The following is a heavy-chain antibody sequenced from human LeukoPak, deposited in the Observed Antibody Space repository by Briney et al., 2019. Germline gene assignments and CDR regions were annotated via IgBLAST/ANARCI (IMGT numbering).Heavy chain of an antibody. D-gene: IGHD6-13*01. J-gene: IGHJ4*02. V-gene: IGHV4-39*01. Sequence: PSETLSLTCTVSGGSISSSSYYWGWIRQPPGKGLEWIGSIYYSGSTYYNPSLKSRVTISVDTSKNQFSLKLTSVAAADTAVYYCARRSWSQYFFDYWGQGTLVTVSS. CDR3: ARRSWSQYFFDY. CDR2: IYYSGST. CDR1: GGSISSSSYY.